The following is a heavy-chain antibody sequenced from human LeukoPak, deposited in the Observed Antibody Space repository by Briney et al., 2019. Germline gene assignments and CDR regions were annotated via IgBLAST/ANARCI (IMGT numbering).Heavy chain of an antibody. CDR1: GFTFSSYV. CDR3: ARDLYYYDSSGTGNY. Sequence: PGGSLRLSCAASGFTFSSYVMSWIRQAPGKGLEWVSYINHNAETIYYADSVKGRFTISRDNAKNVLYLQMNRLRDGDTAVYYCARDLYYYDSSGTGNYWGQRTLVTVSS. J-gene: IGHJ4*02. CDR2: INHNAETI. V-gene: IGHV3-48*02. D-gene: IGHD3-22*01.